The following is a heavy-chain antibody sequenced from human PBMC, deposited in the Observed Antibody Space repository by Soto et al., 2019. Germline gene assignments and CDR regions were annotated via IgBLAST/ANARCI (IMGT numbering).Heavy chain of an antibody. J-gene: IGHJ6*02. V-gene: IGHV3-30-3*01. D-gene: IGHD6-19*01. Sequence: GGSLRLSCAASGFTYSTYTMHWVRQAPGKGLEWVAVISYDGSNKYYADSVKGRFTISRDNSKNTLYLQMNSLRAEDTAVYYSARDSGWGYYYYYGMDVWGQGTTVTVSS. CDR1: GFTYSTYT. CDR3: ARDSGWGYYYYYGMDV. CDR2: ISYDGSNK.